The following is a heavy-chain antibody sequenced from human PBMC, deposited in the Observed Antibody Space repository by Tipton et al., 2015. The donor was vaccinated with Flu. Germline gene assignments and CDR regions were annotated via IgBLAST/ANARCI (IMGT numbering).Heavy chain of an antibody. CDR1: GGSISSYY. D-gene: IGHD3-10*01. V-gene: IGHV4-4*07. CDR2: IYTSGST. CDR3: ARAEVGELLYGMDV. J-gene: IGHJ6*02. Sequence: LRLSCTVSGGSISSYYWSWIRQPAGKGLEWIGRIYTSGSTNYNPPLKSRVTMSVDTSKNQFSLKLSSVTAADTAVYYCARAEVGELLYGMDVWGQGTTVTVSS.